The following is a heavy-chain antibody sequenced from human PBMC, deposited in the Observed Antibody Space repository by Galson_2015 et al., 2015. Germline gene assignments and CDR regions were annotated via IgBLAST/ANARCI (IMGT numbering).Heavy chain of an antibody. D-gene: IGHD1-26*01. CDR1: GGTFSSYA. J-gene: IGHJ5*02. CDR2: IIPIFGTA. CDR3: ARALRGGATGYWFDP. V-gene: IGHV1-69*13. Sequence: SVKVSCKASGGTFSSYAISWVRQAPGQGLEWMGGIIPIFGTANYAQKFQGRVTITADESTSTAYMELSSLRSEDTAVYYCARALRGGATGYWFDPWGQGTLVTVSS.